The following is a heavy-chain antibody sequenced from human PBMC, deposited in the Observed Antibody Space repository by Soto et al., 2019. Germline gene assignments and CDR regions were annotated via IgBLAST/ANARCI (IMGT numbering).Heavy chain of an antibody. D-gene: IGHD2-2*01. Sequence: ASVKVSCKASGYTFPNQGLHWVRQAPGQRLEWMGWISAYNGDTNYAQKLQGRVSMTTDTSTSTAYMELRSLRSDDTAVYYCARGNVVVPAAMNYWGQGTLVTVSS. J-gene: IGHJ4*02. CDR3: ARGNVVVPAAMNY. CDR2: ISAYNGDT. V-gene: IGHV1-18*01. CDR1: GYTFPNQG.